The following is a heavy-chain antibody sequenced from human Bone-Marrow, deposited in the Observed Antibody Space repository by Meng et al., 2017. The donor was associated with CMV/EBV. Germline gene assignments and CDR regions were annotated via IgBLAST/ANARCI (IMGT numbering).Heavy chain of an antibody. V-gene: IGHV3-7*01. J-gene: IGHJ5*02. CDR2: IKQDGSEK. CDR3: ARVWRRKCGFDP. D-gene: IGHD3-16*01. CDR1: GFTFSSYW. Sequence: GESLKISCAASGFTFSSYWMSWVRQAPGKGLEWVANIKQDGSEKYYVDSVKGRFTISRDNAKNSLYLQMNSLRAEDTAVYYCARVWRRKCGFDPWGQGTLVTVSS.